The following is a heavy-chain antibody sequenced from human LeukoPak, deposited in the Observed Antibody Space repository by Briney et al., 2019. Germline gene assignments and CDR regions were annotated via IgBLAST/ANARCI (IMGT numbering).Heavy chain of an antibody. CDR2: IYWNDDQ. J-gene: IGHJ4*02. D-gene: IGHD6-13*01. V-gene: IGHV2-5*01. CDR3: AVDSDRIAAAVFDY. CDR1: GFSLSTNGVG. Sequence: SGPTLVKPTQPLTLTCTFSGFSLSTNGVGVGWIRQPPGKALEWLALIYWNDDQRYSPSLMSRLTIAKDTSKNQVLLTMTNMDPVDTATYYCAVDSDRIAAAVFDYWGQGTLVTVSS.